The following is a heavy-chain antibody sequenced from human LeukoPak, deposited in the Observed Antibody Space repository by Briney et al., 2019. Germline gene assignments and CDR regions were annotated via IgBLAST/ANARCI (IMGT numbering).Heavy chain of an antibody. D-gene: IGHD2-15*01. CDR3: ARGYCSGGSCPGDWFDP. CDR1: GYTFTSYG. J-gene: IGHJ5*02. CDR2: ISAYNGNT. V-gene: IGHV1-18*01. Sequence: ASVKVSCKASGYTFTSYGISWVRQAPGQGLEWMGWISAYNGNTNYAQKLQGRVTMTTDTSTSTAYMGLRSLRSDDTAVYYCARGYCSGGSCPGDWFDPWGQGTLVTVSS.